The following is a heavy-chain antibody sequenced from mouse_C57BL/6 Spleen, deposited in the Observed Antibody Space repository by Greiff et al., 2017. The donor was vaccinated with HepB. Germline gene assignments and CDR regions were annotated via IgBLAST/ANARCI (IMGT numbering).Heavy chain of an antibody. CDR3: ARESYDDLFAY. D-gene: IGHD2-12*01. CDR2: INPNNGGT. J-gene: IGHJ3*01. Sequence: EVQLQQSGPELVKPGASVKISCKASGYTFTDYYMNWVKQSHGKSLEWIGDINPNNGGTSYNQKFKGKATLTVDKSSSTAYMELRSLTSEDSAVYYCARESYDDLFAYWGQGTLVTVSA. V-gene: IGHV1-26*01. CDR1: GYTFTDYY.